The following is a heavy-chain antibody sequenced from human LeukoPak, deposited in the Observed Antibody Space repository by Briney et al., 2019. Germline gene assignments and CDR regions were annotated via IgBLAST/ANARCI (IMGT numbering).Heavy chain of an antibody. V-gene: IGHV4-4*07. D-gene: IGHD1-26*01. J-gene: IGHJ4*02. CDR3: ARDLRGSYIPYFDY. CDR1: GGSISSYY. Sequence: SETLSLTCTVSGGSISSYYWSWIRQPAGKGLEWIGSIYNSGNTYYNPSLKSRVTISVDTSKKQFPLRLSCVTAADTAVYYCARDLRGSYIPYFDYWGQGVLVTVSS. CDR2: IYNSGNT.